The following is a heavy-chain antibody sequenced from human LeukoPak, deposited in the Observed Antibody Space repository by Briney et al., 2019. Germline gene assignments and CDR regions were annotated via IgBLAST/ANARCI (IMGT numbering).Heavy chain of an antibody. Sequence: GGSLRLSCAASGFTFSTYWMTWVRQAPGKGLEWVANIKQDGSEKYFVDSVKGRFTISRDNANNSLYLQMNSLRAEDTAVYYCAKCILTGYYKGYMDVWGKGTTVTISS. CDR1: GFTFSTYW. V-gene: IGHV3-7*03. CDR2: IKQDGSEK. D-gene: IGHD3-9*01. CDR3: AKCILTGYYKGYMDV. J-gene: IGHJ6*03.